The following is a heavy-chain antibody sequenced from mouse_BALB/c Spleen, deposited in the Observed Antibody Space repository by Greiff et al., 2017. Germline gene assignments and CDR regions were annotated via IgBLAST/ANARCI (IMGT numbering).Heavy chain of an antibody. Sequence: EVHLVESGGGLVQPGGSRKLSCAASGFTFSSFGMHWVRQAPEKGLEWVAYISSGSSTIYYADTVKGRFTISRDNPKNTLFLQMTSLRSEDTAMYYCARRYDGYLSMDYWGQGTSVTVSS. CDR1: GFTFSSFG. CDR3: ARRYDGYLSMDY. J-gene: IGHJ4*01. CDR2: ISSGSSTI. V-gene: IGHV5-17*02. D-gene: IGHD2-3*01.